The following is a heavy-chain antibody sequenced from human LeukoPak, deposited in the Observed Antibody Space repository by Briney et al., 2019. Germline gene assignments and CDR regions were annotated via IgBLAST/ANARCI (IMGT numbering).Heavy chain of an antibody. Sequence: ASVKVSCKASGYGFTNYGISWVRRAPGQGLQWMGWISTYNTNTNYAQKLQGRVTMTTDTSTSTAYMELRSLRSDDTAVYYCARAESSGSYGPNLDYWGQGTLVTVSS. J-gene: IGHJ4*02. CDR1: GYGFTNYG. CDR2: ISTYNTNT. D-gene: IGHD1-26*01. V-gene: IGHV1-18*01. CDR3: ARAESSGSYGPNLDY.